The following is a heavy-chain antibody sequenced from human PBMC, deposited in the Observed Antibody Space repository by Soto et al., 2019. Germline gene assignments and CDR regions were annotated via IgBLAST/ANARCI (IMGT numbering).Heavy chain of an antibody. V-gene: IGHV1-18*01. Sequence: ASVKVSCKASGYTFTSYGISWVRQAPGQGLEWMGWISAYNGNTNYAQKLQGRVTMTTDTSTSTAYMELRSLRSDDTAVYYCAREASGWNYYYYYMEVWGKGTTVTVSS. CDR1: GYTFTSYG. CDR2: ISAYNGNT. D-gene: IGHD6-19*01. CDR3: AREASGWNYYYYYMEV. J-gene: IGHJ6*03.